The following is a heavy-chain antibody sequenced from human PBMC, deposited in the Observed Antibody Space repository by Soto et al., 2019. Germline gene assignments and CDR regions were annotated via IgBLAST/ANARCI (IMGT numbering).Heavy chain of an antibody. J-gene: IGHJ6*03. CDR3: AKAQDSIGWYGAPYYYYYYYMDV. CDR2: ISWNSGSI. CDR1: GFTFDDYA. Sequence: HPGGSLRLSCAASGFTFDDYAMHWVRQAPGKGLEWVSGISWNSGSIGYADSVKGRFTISRDNAKNSLYQLMNSLRAEDTALYYCAKAQDSIGWYGAPYYYYYYYMDVWGKGTTVTVSS. V-gene: IGHV3-9*01. D-gene: IGHD6-19*01.